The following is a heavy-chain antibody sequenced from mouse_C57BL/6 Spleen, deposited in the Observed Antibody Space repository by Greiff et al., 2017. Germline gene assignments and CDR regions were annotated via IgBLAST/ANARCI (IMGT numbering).Heavy chain of an antibody. V-gene: IGHV1-61*01. CDR3: ARGGGTGAMDY. CDR2: IYPSDSET. Sequence: QVQLQQPGAELVRPGSSVKLSCKASGYTFTSYWMDWVKQRPGQGLEWIGNIYPSDSETHYNQKFKDKATLTVDKSSSTAYMQLSSLTSEDSAVYYGARGGGTGAMDYWGQGTSVTVSS. D-gene: IGHD4-1*01. J-gene: IGHJ4*01. CDR1: GYTFTSYW.